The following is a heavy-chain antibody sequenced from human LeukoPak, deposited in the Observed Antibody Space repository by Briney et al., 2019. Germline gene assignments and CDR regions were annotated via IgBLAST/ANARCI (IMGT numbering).Heavy chain of an antibody. CDR1: GFTFSSYA. V-gene: IGHV3-23*01. CDR2: ISGSGGST. CDR3: AKDPRITKNYYYYYYMDV. Sequence: GGSLRLSCAASGFTFSSYAMSWVRQAPGKGLEWVSAISGSGGSTYHADSVKGRFTISRDNSKNTLFLQMNSLRVEDTALYYCAKDPRITKNYYYYYYMDVWGKGTTVTVSS. J-gene: IGHJ6*03. D-gene: IGHD3-3*01.